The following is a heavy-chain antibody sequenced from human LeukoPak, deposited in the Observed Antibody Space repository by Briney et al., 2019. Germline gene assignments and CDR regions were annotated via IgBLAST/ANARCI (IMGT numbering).Heavy chain of an antibody. J-gene: IGHJ4*02. D-gene: IGHD6-13*01. CDR3: ARDQVVILRIAAAGLDY. Sequence: ASVKASCKASGYTFTSYGISWVRQAPGQGLECMGWISAYNGNTNYAQKLQGRVTMTTDTSTSTAYMELRSLRSDDTAVYYCARDQVVILRIAAAGLDYWGQGTLVTVSS. CDR2: ISAYNGNT. CDR1: GYTFTSYG. V-gene: IGHV1-18*01.